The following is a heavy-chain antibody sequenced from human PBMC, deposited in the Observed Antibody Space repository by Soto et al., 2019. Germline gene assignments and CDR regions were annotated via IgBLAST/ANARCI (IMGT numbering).Heavy chain of an antibody. Sequence: GASVKVSCKASGYTFSNYYMHWVRQAPGQGLEWMGIINPRVGTARYAQKFQGRVAMTRDTSASTFYMQLSSLRSEDTALYYCARDISSTWYLQDYWGQGTLVTVSS. V-gene: IGHV1-46*01. CDR3: ARDISSTWYLQDY. CDR2: INPRVGTA. J-gene: IGHJ4*02. D-gene: IGHD6-13*01. CDR1: GYTFSNYY.